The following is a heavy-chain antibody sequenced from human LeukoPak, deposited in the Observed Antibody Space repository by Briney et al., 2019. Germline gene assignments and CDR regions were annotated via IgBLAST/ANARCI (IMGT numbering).Heavy chain of an antibody. Sequence: GGSLRLSCAASGFTFSSYWTSWVRQAPGKGLEWVANIKQDGSEKYHVDSVKGRFTISRDNAKNSLYLQMNSPRAEDTAVYYCARGGAYCSGGSCYWVYWGQGTLVTVSS. CDR1: GFTFSSYW. CDR3: ARGGAYCSGGSCYWVY. CDR2: IKQDGSEK. J-gene: IGHJ4*02. D-gene: IGHD2-15*01. V-gene: IGHV3-7*03.